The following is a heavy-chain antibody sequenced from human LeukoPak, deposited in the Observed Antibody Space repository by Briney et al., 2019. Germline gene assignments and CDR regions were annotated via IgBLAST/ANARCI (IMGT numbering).Heavy chain of an antibody. V-gene: IGHV3-23*01. J-gene: IGHJ4*02. CDR3: VKDEYSGSQNYGRLDY. CDR2: ISGSGGRT. CDR1: GFTFSSYA. Sequence: GGSLRLSCAASGFTFSSYAMNWVRQAPGKGLEWVSAISGSGGRTYQPDSLKGRFTISRDNSKNTLYLQMNSLRVEDTAVYHCVKDEYSGSQNYGRLDYWGQGTLVTVSS. D-gene: IGHD1-26*01.